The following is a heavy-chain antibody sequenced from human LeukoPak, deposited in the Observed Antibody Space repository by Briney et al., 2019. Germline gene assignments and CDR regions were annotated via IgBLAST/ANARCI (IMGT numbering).Heavy chain of an antibody. V-gene: IGHV1-69*13. CDR2: IIPIFGTA. Sequence: SMKVSCKASGGTFSSYAISWVRQAPGQGLEWMGGIIPIFGTAHYAQKFQGRVTITADESTSTAYMELSSLRSEDTAVYYCARGPVENCSGGSCYDYGMDVWGKGTTVTVSS. CDR1: GGTFSSYA. D-gene: IGHD2-15*01. J-gene: IGHJ6*04. CDR3: ARGPVENCSGGSCYDYGMDV.